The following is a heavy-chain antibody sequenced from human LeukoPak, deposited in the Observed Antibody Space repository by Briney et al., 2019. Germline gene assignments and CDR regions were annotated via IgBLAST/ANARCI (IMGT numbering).Heavy chain of an antibody. CDR2: IYYSGST. D-gene: IGHD1-26*01. CDR1: GASISYYD. V-gene: IGHV4-59*01. J-gene: IGHJ3*02. CDR3: ARRGGSPLGAFDI. Sequence: PSETLSLTCTVSGASISYYDWSWIRQPPGKGLEWIGYIYYSGSTNYNPSLKSRVTISVDTSKNQFSLKLSSMTAADTAVYYCARRGGSPLGAFDIWGQGTMVTVSS.